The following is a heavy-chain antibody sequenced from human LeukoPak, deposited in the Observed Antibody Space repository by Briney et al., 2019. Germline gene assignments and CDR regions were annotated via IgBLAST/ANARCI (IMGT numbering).Heavy chain of an antibody. CDR3: ARAYGDYGRDYYYGMDV. D-gene: IGHD4-17*01. CDR1: GFTVSSNY. V-gene: IGHV3-53*01. Sequence: GGSLRLSCAASGFTVSSNYMSWVRQAPGKGLEWVSVIYSGGSTYYADSVKGRFTISRDNSKNTLYLQMNSLRAEDTAVYYCARAYGDYGRDYYYGMDVWGQGTTVTVSS. J-gene: IGHJ6*02. CDR2: IYSGGST.